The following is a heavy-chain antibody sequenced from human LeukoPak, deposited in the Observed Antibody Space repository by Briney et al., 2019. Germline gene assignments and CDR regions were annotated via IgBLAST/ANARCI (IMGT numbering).Heavy chain of an antibody. CDR3: ARAGWDAFDI. CDR1: GDSIRGYY. V-gene: IGHV4-59*12. J-gene: IGHJ3*02. CDR2: IYHSGST. D-gene: IGHD2-15*01. Sequence: PSETLSLTCTVSGDSIRGYYWSWIRQPPGKGLEWTGYIYHSGSTYYNPSLKSRVTISVDRSKNQFSLKLSSVTAADTAVYYCARAGWDAFDIWGQGIMVTVSS.